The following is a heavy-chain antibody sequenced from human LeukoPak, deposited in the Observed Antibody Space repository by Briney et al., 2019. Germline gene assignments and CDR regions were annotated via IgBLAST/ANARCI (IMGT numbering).Heavy chain of an antibody. D-gene: IGHD5-12*01. CDR3: TTGALDIPMLAHHHSPFDL. J-gene: IGHJ3*01. CDR2: IIPFFESV. CDR1: GGTFTSYA. V-gene: IGHV1-69*13. Sequence: SVKVSCKMSGGTFTSYAFTWVRQAPGQGLEWVGRIIPFFESVVYGQKFQDRVTITADESTSTVSMELRSLTSVDAAVFYCTTGALDIPMLAHHHSPFDLWGQGTLVAVSS.